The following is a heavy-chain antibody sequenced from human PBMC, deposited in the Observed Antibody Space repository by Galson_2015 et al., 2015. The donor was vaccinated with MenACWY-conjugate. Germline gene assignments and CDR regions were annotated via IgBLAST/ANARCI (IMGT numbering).Heavy chain of an antibody. CDR2: IDWDANK. CDR1: GFSLSTPGMC. Sequence: PALVKPTQTLTLTCSFSGFSLSTPGMCVSWIRQPPGKALEWLSRIDWDANKYYSSSLKTRLTISKDPSTNPGACTMPNLDPVDTCTYSCALAGRYTSYYYYYYIDVWGKGTTVTVSS. J-gene: IGHJ6*03. CDR3: ALAGRYTSYYYYYYIDV. V-gene: IGHV2-70*11. D-gene: IGHD3-10*01.